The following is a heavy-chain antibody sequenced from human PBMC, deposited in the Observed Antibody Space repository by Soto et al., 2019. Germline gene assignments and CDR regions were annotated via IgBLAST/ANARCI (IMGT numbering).Heavy chain of an antibody. CDR2: IGSGR. CDR1: GFTFGASA. V-gene: IGHV3-7*01. CDR3: AGLTGAF. J-gene: IGHJ4*02. D-gene: IGHD3-16*01. Sequence: GGSLRLSCAASGFTFGASALQWVRQASGKGLEWLGRIGSGRYYVDSVKGRFTISRDNAKNSLYLQMNSLSAEDTAVYYCAGLTGAFWGQGTVVTVSS.